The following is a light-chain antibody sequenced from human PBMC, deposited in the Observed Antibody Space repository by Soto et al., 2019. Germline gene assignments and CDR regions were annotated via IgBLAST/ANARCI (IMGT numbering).Light chain of an antibody. CDR1: QSISRY. CDR3: LQANRVPLS. V-gene: IGKV1-12*01. CDR2: AAS. J-gene: IGKJ5*01. Sequence: EIQLTPAPYPLSACVGDRVTVTCRASQSISRYLNWYQQKPGKAPKLLIYAASNLQSGVPSRFSGSGSGTDFTLTISSLQPEDFAIYYCLQANRVPLSFGQGTRLEIK.